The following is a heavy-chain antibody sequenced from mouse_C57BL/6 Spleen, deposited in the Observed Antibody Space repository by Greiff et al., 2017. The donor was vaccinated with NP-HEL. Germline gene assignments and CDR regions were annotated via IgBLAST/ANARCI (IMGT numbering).Heavy chain of an antibody. Sequence: EVMLVESEGGLVQPGSSMKLSCTASGFTFSDYYMAWVRQVPEKGLEWVANINYDGSSTYYLDSLKSRFIISRDNAKNILYLQMSSLKSEDTATYYCARDLDSSGSFDYWGQGTTLTVSS. CDR3: ARDLDSSGSFDY. J-gene: IGHJ2*01. V-gene: IGHV5-16*01. CDR1: GFTFSDYY. CDR2: INYDGSST. D-gene: IGHD3-2*02.